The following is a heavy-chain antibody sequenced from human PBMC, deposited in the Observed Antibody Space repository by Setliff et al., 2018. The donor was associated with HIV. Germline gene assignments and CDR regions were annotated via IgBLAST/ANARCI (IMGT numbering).Heavy chain of an antibody. CDR2: ISVDGSGK. J-gene: IGHJ4*02. CDR3: AREGGSSGYCGYFDY. CDR1: GFTFSYSG. V-gene: IGHV3-30*06. D-gene: IGHD3-22*01. Sequence: PGGSLRLSCIASGFTFSYSGMHWVRQAPGKGLEWVALISVDGSGKFYADSVKGRFTISRDNSRNTLYLQMNSLRDEDTAVYYCAREGGSSGYCGYFDYWGQGTLVTVSS.